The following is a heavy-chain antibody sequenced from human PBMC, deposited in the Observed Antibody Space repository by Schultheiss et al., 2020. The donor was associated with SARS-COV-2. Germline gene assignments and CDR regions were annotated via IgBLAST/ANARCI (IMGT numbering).Heavy chain of an antibody. CDR3: ARDQDYYDSSGYY. V-gene: IGHV1-18*01. Sequence: ASVKVSCKASGGTFSSYAISWVRQAPGQGLEWMGWISGYNGDTNYAQKFQGRVTMTRDTSTSTVYMELSSLRSEDTAVYYCARDQDYYDSSGYYWGQGTLVTVAS. CDR2: ISGYNGDT. D-gene: IGHD3-22*01. J-gene: IGHJ4*02. CDR1: GGTFSSYA.